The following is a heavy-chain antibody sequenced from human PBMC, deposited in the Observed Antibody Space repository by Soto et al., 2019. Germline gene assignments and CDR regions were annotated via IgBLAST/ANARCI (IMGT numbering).Heavy chain of an antibody. CDR2: IYHGGRT. V-gene: IGHV4-4*02. CDR1: GGSVSSGAW. Sequence: QGQLQESGPELVKPSGTLSLTCAVSGGSVSSGAWWTWVRQSPGNGLEWIGDIYHGGRTNYNPSLKSLVAISLDKSKNQFSLKLSSVTAADTAMYYCKRMLIIVTDYNYGLDVWGRGTTVTVSS. J-gene: IGHJ6*02. D-gene: IGHD2-21*01. CDR3: KRMLIIVTDYNYGLDV.